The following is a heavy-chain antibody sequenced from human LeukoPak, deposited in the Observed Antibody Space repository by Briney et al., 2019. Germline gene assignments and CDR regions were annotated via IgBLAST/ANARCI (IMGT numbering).Heavy chain of an antibody. CDR3: ARAHTAMATYYFDY. Sequence: GASVKVSFTASGYIFTIFYMHWVRQAPGQGLEWMGGIIPIFGTANYAQKFQGRVTITADESTSTAYMELSSLRSEDTAVYYCARAHTAMATYYFDYWGQGTLVTVSS. J-gene: IGHJ4*02. CDR1: GYIFTIFY. V-gene: IGHV1-69*13. D-gene: IGHD5-18*01. CDR2: IIPIFGTA.